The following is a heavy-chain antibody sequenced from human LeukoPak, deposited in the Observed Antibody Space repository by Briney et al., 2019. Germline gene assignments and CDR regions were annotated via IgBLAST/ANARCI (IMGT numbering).Heavy chain of an antibody. V-gene: IGHV3-7*01. CDR3: AKGRDYGDY. J-gene: IGHJ4*02. CDR1: GFTFSSYW. Sequence: GGSLRLSCAASGFTFSSYWLSWVRQPPGKGLEWVANIQQDGSEKNYVDSVKGRFTISRDNTENSVFLQLTSLRPEDTGIYFCAKGRDYGDYWGQGTLVAVSS. CDR2: IQQDGSEK.